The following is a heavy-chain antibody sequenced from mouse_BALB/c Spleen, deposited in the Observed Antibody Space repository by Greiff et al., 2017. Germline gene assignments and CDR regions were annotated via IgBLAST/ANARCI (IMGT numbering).Heavy chain of an antibody. CDR1: GYSITSGYY. D-gene: IGHD1-1*01. CDR3: ARDYYGSSSFAY. J-gene: IGHJ3*01. CDR2: ISYDGSN. V-gene: IGHV3-6*02. Sequence: EVHLVESGPGLVKPSQSLSLTCSVTGYSITSGYYWNWIRQFPGNKLEWMGYISYDGSNNYNPSLKNRISITRDTSKNQFFLKLNSVTTEDTATYYCARDYYGSSSFAYRGQGTLVTVSA.